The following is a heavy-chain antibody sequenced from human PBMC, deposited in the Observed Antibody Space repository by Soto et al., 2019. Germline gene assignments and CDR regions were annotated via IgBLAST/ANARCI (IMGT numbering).Heavy chain of an antibody. CDR3: ARDGALGYCSGGSGYGPRTGNWFAP. CDR2: TYYRSKWYN. CDR1: GDSVSSNSAA. V-gene: IGHV6-1*01. J-gene: IGHJ5*02. D-gene: IGHD2-15*01. Sequence: SQTLSLTCAISGDSVSSNSAAWNWIRQSPSRGLEWLGRTYYRSKWYNDYAVSVKSRITINPDTSKNQFSLQLNSVTPEDTAVYYCARDGALGYCSGGSGYGPRTGNWFAPWGQGTLVTVSS.